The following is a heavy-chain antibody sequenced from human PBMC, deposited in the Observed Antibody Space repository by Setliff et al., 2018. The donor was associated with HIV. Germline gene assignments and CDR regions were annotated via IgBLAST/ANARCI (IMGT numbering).Heavy chain of an antibody. V-gene: IGHV4-59*08. CDR1: GDSIISNY. CDR2: IVYSVST. CDR3: ARHWDTSSSGLDV. J-gene: IGHJ6*04. D-gene: IGHD6-6*01. Sequence: SETLSLTCSVSGDSIISNYWSWIRQPPGKGLEWIGHIVYSVSTNYNPSLKRRVTISVDTSRNQFSLRLSDVTAADTAVYYCARHWDTSSSGLDVWGRGTTVTVSS.